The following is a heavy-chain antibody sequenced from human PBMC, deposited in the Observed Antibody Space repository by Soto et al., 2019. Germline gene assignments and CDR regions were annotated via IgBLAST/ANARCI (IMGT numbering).Heavy chain of an antibody. D-gene: IGHD3-10*01. J-gene: IGHJ6*03. CDR1: GFTFSSYA. CDR3: AKGSGSYYYYMDV. CDR2: ISGSGGST. Sequence: EVQLLESGGGLVQPGGSLRLSCAASGFTFSSYAMSWVRQAPGKGLEWVSAISGSGGSTYYADSVKGRFTISRDNSKNALYLQMNCLRAEDTAVYYCAKGSGSYYYYMDVWGKGTTVTVSS. V-gene: IGHV3-23*01.